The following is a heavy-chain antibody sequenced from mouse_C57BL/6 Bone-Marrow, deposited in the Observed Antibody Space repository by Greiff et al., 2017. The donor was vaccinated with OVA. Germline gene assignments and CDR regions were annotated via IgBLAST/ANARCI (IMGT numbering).Heavy chain of an antibody. J-gene: IGHJ4*01. CDR1: GFTFSSYG. D-gene: IGHD1-1*01. CDR3: ARHGYYGSSTGAMDY. V-gene: IGHV5-6*01. Sequence: EVQGVESGGDLVKPGGSLKLSCAASGFTFSSYGMSWVRQTPDKRLAWVATISSGGSYTYYPDSVKGRFTISRDNAKNTLYLQMSSLKSEDTAMYYCARHGYYGSSTGAMDYWGQGTSVTVSS. CDR2: ISSGGSYT.